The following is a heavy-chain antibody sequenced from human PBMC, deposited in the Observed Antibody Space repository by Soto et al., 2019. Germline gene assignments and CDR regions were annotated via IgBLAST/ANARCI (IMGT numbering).Heavy chain of an antibody. V-gene: IGHV4-59*08. CDR3: ASLYDSSGYYLDSPNWFDP. D-gene: IGHD3-22*01. Sequence: SETLSLTCTVSGGSISSYYWSWIRQPPWKGLEWIGYIYYTGTTNYNPSLKSRVTISVDTSKNQFSLKLSSVTAADTAVYYCASLYDSSGYYLDSPNWFDPWGQGTLVTVYS. J-gene: IGHJ5*02. CDR1: GGSISSYY. CDR2: IYYTGTT.